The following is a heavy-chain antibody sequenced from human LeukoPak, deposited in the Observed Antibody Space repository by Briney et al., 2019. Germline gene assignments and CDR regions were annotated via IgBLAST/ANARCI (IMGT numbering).Heavy chain of an antibody. CDR2: ISGSGGST. D-gene: IGHD6-19*01. J-gene: IGHJ3*01. V-gene: IGHV3-23*01. CDR1: GFTFSSYA. CDR3: AKAEQWLVYV. Sequence: GGSLRLSCADSGFTFSSYAMRWVRQAPGKGLEWVSAISGSGGSTYYADSVKGRFTISRDNSQNTLYLQMNSLRAEDTAVYYCAKAEQWLVYVWGQGTMVTVSS.